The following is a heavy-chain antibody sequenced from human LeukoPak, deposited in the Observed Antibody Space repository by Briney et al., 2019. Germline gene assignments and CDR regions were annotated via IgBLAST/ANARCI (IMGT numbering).Heavy chain of an antibody. Sequence: SETLSLTCSVSGGSISSSFYYWGWIRQPPGKGLEWIGSIYYSGSTYYNPSLKSRVTISVDTSQNQFSLKLSSVTAADTAVYYCARFYGDYVNWFDPWGQGTLVTVSS. CDR3: ARFYGDYVNWFDP. CDR1: GGSISSSFYY. V-gene: IGHV4-39*07. CDR2: IYYSGST. D-gene: IGHD4-17*01. J-gene: IGHJ5*02.